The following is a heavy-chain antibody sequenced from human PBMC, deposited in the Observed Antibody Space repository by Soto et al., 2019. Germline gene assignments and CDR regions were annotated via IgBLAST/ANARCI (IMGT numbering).Heavy chain of an antibody. CDR1: GFTFSDYY. CDR3: ASRVVPAAKGWYFDL. D-gene: IGHD2-2*01. Sequence: PGGSLRLSCAASGFTFSDYYMSWIRQAPGKGLEWVSYISSSGSTIYYADSVKGRFTTSRDNAKNSLYLQMNSLRAEDTAVYYCASRVVPAAKGWYFDLWGRGTLVTVSS. J-gene: IGHJ2*01. CDR2: ISSSGSTI. V-gene: IGHV3-11*01.